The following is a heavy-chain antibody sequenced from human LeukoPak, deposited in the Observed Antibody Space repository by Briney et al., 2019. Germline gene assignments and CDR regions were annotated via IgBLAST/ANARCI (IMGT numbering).Heavy chain of an antibody. CDR1: GYTFTSYG. V-gene: IGHV1-18*01. Sequence: GASVKVSCKASGYTFTSYGISWVRQAPGQGLEWMGWISAYNGNTNYAQKLQGRVTMTTDTSTSTAYMELRSLRSDDTAVYYCARDKAAAGTGQDFDYWGQGTLVTVSS. D-gene: IGHD6-13*01. CDR2: ISAYNGNT. J-gene: IGHJ4*02. CDR3: ARDKAAAGTGQDFDY.